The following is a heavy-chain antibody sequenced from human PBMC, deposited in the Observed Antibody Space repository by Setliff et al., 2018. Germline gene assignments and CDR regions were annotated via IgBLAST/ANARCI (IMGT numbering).Heavy chain of an antibody. Sequence: ASVKVSCKASGYMFKRYGINWMRQAPGQGFEWVGWISTYNDNTKSAQKFQGRVTMTTDTTTSTSYLELRSLRADDTAVYYCVKDPSVYGADSGSIWGQGTMVTVSS. CDR2: ISTYNDNT. J-gene: IGHJ3*02. D-gene: IGHD2-21*02. CDR3: VKDPSVYGADSGSI. CDR1: GYMFKRYG. V-gene: IGHV1-18*04.